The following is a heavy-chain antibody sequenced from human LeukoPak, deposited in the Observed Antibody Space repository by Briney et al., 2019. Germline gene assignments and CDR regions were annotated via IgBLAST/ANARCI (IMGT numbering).Heavy chain of an antibody. CDR1: GYTFTGYY. V-gene: IGHV1-2*06. CDR2: INPNSGGT. D-gene: IGHD6-19*01. J-gene: IGHJ4*02. Sequence: ASVKVSCKASGYTFTGYYMHWVRQAPGQGREWMGRINPNSGGTNYAQKFQGRVTMTRDTSISTAYMELSSLRSDDTAVYYCAREKYSSGWYYFDYWGQGTLVTVSP. CDR3: AREKYSSGWYYFDY.